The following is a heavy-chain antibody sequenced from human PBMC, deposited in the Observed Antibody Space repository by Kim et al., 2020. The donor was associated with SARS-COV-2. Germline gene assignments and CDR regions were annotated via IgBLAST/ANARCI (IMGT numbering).Heavy chain of an antibody. CDR2: NT. D-gene: IGHD6-13*01. Sequence: NTKYSQKFQGRVTITRDTSASTAYMELSSLRSEDTAVYYCARVGRQLFDYWGQGTLVTVSS. V-gene: IGHV1-3*01. J-gene: IGHJ4*02. CDR3: ARVGRQLFDY.